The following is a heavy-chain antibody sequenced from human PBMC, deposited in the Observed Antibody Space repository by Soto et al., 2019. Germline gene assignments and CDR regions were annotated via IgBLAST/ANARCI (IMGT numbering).Heavy chain of an antibody. CDR2: IYTSGST. J-gene: IGHJ3*02. V-gene: IGHV4-4*07. CDR1: GGSISSYY. Sequence: SETLSLTCTVSGGSISSYYWSWIRQPAGKGLEWIGRIYTSGSTYYNPSLKSRVTISVDTSKNQFSLKLSSVTAADTAVYYCAKYYYDSSGSGGGFDIWGQGTMVTVSS. D-gene: IGHD3-22*01. CDR3: AKYYYDSSGSGGGFDI.